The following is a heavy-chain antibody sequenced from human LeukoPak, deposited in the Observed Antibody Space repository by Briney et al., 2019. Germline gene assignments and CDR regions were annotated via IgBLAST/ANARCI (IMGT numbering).Heavy chain of an antibody. D-gene: IGHD3-22*01. Sequence: KPSETLSLTCTVSGGSISSGGYYWSWIRQHPGKGLEWIGYIYYSGSTYYNPSLKSRVTISVDTSKNQFSLKLSSVTAADTAVYYCARGGARYYYDSSGLTFDYWGQGTLVTLSS. CDR2: IYYSGST. CDR1: GGSISSGGYY. CDR3: ARGGARYYYDSSGLTFDY. J-gene: IGHJ4*02. V-gene: IGHV4-31*03.